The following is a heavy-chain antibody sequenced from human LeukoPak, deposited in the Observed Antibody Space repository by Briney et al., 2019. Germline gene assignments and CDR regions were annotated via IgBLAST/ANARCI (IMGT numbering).Heavy chain of an antibody. CDR1: GYTFTSYD. Sequence: ASVKVSCKASGYTFTSYDINRVRQATGQGLEWMGWMNPNSGNTGYAQKFQGRVTMTRNTSISTAYMELSSLRSEDTAVYYCARALSGAENFDYWGQGTLVTASS. J-gene: IGHJ4*02. V-gene: IGHV1-8*01. D-gene: IGHD6-19*01. CDR2: MNPNSGNT. CDR3: ARALSGAENFDY.